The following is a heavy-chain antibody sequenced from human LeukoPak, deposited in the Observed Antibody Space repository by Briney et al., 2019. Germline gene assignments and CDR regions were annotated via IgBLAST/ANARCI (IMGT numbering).Heavy chain of an antibody. D-gene: IGHD2-2*01. V-gene: IGHV4-39*01. CDR3: ARHHIVVVPAAMDWFDP. CDR1: GGSISSSSYY. CDR2: IYYNGST. J-gene: IGHJ5*02. Sequence: SNTLNLTCTVSGGSISSSSYYWGWIRQPPGKGPERIGSIYYNGSTYYNQSLKSRVTISVDTSNNKFSLKLSSVTAEDTAVNYRARHHIVVVPAAMDWFDPGGQGTLVTVSS.